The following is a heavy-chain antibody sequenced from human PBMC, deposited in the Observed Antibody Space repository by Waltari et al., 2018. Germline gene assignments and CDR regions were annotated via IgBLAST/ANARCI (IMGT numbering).Heavy chain of an antibody. J-gene: IGHJ4*02. Sequence: QVQLQESGPGLVKPSETLSLTCAVSGYSISSGYYWGWIRQPPGKGLEWIGSIYHSGSTYYNPSLKSRVTISVDTSKNQFSLKLSSVTAADTAVYYCARLSRTGGNYFDYWGREPWSPSPQ. CDR3: ARLSRTGGNYFDY. CDR2: IYHSGST. V-gene: IGHV4-38-2*01. CDR1: GYSISSGYY.